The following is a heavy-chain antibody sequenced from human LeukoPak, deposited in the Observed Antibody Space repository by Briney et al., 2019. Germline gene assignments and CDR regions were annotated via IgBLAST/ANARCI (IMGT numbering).Heavy chain of an antibody. J-gene: IGHJ4*02. CDR3: ARDGGRSYYEGLFAY. CDR1: GFTFSSCG. Sequence: PGGSLRLSCAASGFTFSSCGMHWVRQAPGKGLEWVAVIPYDGSNKYYADSVKGRFTISRDNSKNTLFLEMNSLRAEDTAVYYCARDGGRSYYEGLFAYWGQGTLVTVSS. V-gene: IGHV3-30*03. D-gene: IGHD1-26*01. CDR2: IPYDGSNK.